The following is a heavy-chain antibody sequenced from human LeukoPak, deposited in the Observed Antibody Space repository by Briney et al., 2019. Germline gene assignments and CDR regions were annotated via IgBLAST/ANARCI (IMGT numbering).Heavy chain of an antibody. V-gene: IGHV3-23*01. D-gene: IGHD3-16*01. Sequence: GGSLRLSCAASGYTFSSHGLTWVRQAPGEGLEWVSTINGAGDNTYYAETVKGRFTISRDNSKNTLYLQMPSLRAEDTAIYYCAKVSVCYGCYLDYWGQGTLVTVS. CDR3: AKVSVCYGCYLDY. J-gene: IGHJ4*02. CDR1: GYTFSSHG. CDR2: INGAGDNT.